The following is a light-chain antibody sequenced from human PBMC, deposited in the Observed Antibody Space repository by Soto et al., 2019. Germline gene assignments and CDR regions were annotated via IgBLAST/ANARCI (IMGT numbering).Light chain of an antibody. CDR1: QTVISY. J-gene: IGKJ2*01. CDR3: QQNYNTPPST. CDR2: ATT. V-gene: IGKV1-39*01. Sequence: DIQLTQSPSSLSSSVGDRVTITCRASQTVISYLNWYQQKPGQAPKLLIYATTHLQSGVPSRFSGSGSGTEFTFTISSLHPEDFATYFCQQNYNTPPSTFGHGTKVDI.